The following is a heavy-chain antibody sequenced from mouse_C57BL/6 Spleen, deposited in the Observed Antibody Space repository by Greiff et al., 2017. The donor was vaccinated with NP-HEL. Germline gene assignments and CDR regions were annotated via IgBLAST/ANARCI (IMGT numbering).Heavy chain of an antibody. Sequence: QVQLQQPGAELVRPGSSVKLSCKASGYTFTSYWMDWVKQRPGQGLEWIGNIYPSDSETHYNQKFKDKATLTVDKSSSTAYMQLSSLTSEASAVYYCARSTMVTTEGFAYWGQGTLVTVSA. J-gene: IGHJ3*01. D-gene: IGHD2-2*01. CDR1: GYTFTSYW. V-gene: IGHV1-61*01. CDR3: ARSTMVTTEGFAY. CDR2: IYPSDSET.